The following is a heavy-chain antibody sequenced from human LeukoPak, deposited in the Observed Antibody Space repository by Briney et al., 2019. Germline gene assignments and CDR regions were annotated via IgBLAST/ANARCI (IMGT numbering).Heavy chain of an antibody. CDR2: ISGSGGST. CDR3: ARDLNKDSSSPLDY. D-gene: IGHD5-18*01. V-gene: IGHV3-23*01. CDR1: GFTFSSYA. J-gene: IGHJ4*02. Sequence: GGSLRLSXAASGFTFSSYAMSWVRQAPGKGLEWVSAISGSGGSTYYADSVKGRFTISRDNSKNSLYLQMNSLRAEDTAVCYCARDLNKDSSSPLDYWGQGTLVTVSS.